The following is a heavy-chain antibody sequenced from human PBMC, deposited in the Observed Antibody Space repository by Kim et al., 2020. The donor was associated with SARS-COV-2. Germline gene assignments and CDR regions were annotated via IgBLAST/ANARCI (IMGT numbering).Heavy chain of an antibody. V-gene: IGHV3-11*01. CDR2: RTI. Sequence: RTIYYADSVKGRFPIARDNAKNSLYLQMNSLRAEDTAVYYCARGSYHFDYWGQGTLVTVSS. CDR3: ARGSYHFDY. D-gene: IGHD2-2*01. J-gene: IGHJ4*02.